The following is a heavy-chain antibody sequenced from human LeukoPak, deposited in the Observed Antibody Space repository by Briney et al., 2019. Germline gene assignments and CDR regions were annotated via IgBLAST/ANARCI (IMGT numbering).Heavy chain of an antibody. D-gene: IGHD3-22*01. CDR3: ARDRSYYDSSGYYDAFDI. Sequence: GGSLRLSCAASGFTFSSYAMSWVRQAPGKGLEWVANIKQDGSEKYYVDSVKGRFTISRDNAKNSLYLQMNSLRAEDTAVYYCARDRSYYDSSGYYDAFDIWGQGTMVTVSS. CDR2: IKQDGSEK. V-gene: IGHV3-7*01. CDR1: GFTFSSYA. J-gene: IGHJ3*02.